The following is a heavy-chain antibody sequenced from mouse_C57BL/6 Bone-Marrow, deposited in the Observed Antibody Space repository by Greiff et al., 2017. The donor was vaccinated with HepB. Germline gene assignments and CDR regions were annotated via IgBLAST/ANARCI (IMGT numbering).Heavy chain of an antibody. V-gene: IGHV3-6*01. CDR2: ISYDGSN. CDR1: GYSITSGYY. Sequence: ESGPGLVKPSQSLSLTCSVTGYSITSGYYWNWIRQFPGNKLEWMGYISYDGSNNYNPSLKNRISITRDTSKNQFFLKLNSVTTEDTATYYCATTTVVAWYFDVWGTGTTVTVSS. J-gene: IGHJ1*03. CDR3: ATTTVVAWYFDV. D-gene: IGHD1-1*01.